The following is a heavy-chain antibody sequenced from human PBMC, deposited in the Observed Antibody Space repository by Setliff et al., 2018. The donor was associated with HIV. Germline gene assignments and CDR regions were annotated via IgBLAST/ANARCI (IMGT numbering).Heavy chain of an antibody. Sequence: SETLSLTCAVSASSISSDYCWGWIRQPPGKGLEWIGSTYHSGSTYYNPSLNSRVTISVDASKNHFSLKLRSVTAADTAVYYCARHLLRGYIYIVFDYWGQGTLVTVSS. CDR3: ARHLLRGYIYIVFDY. CDR2: TYHSGST. D-gene: IGHD5-18*01. CDR1: ASSISSDYC. J-gene: IGHJ4*02. V-gene: IGHV4-38-2*01.